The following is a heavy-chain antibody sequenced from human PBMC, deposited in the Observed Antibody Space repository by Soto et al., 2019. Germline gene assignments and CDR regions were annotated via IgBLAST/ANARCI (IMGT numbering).Heavy chain of an antibody. CDR1: GYSFTDYH. Sequence: ASVKVSCKASGYSFTDYHIHWVRQAPGQGLEWLGRINPKSGGTSTAQKFQGWVTMTTDTSISTASMELTRLASDDTAIYYCARGDSTDCSNGVCSFFYNHDMDVWGQGATVTVSS. D-gene: IGHD2-8*01. J-gene: IGHJ6*02. V-gene: IGHV1-2*04. CDR2: INPKSGGT. CDR3: ARGDSTDCSNGVCSFFYNHDMDV.